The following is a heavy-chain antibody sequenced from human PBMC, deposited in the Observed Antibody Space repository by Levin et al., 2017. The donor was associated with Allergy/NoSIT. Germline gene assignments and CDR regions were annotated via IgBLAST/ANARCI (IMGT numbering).Heavy chain of an antibody. CDR3: ARASWSTVWHVFDY. V-gene: IGHV4-61*02. CDR2: IYTSGST. J-gene: IGHJ4*02. CDR1: GGSISSGNYY. Sequence: SETLSLTCTVSGGSISSGNYYWSWIRQPAGKGLEWIGRIYTSGSTNYNPSLKSRVTISLDTSKNQFSLDLNSVTAADTAVYYCARASWSTVWHVFDYWGQGTLVTVSS. D-gene: IGHD1-26*01.